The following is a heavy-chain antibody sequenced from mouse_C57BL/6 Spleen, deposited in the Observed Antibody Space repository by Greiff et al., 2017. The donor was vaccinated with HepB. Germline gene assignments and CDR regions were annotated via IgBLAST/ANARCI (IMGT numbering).Heavy chain of an antibody. D-gene: IGHD1-1*01. V-gene: IGHV1-64*01. CDR2: IHPNSGST. J-gene: IGHJ2*01. Sequence: VQLQHPGAELVKPGASVKLSCKASGYTFTSYWMHWVKQRPGQGLEWIGMIHPNSGSTNYNEKFKSKATLTVDKSSSTAYMQLSSLTSEDSAVYYCARSVTTVVDYFDYWGQGTTLTVSS. CDR1: GYTFTSYW. CDR3: ARSVTTVVDYFDY.